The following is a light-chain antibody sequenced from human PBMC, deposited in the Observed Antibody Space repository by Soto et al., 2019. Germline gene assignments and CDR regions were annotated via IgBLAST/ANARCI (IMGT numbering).Light chain of an antibody. V-gene: IGLV1-40*01. CDR3: QSYDNSLSGSWV. CDR2: GNS. CDR1: GSNSGAGFE. J-gene: IGLJ3*02. Sequence: QSVLTQPPSVSGAPGRGAPSSSPGGGSNSGAGFELHGYHQIEGPAPKLLIYGNSNRPSGVPDRFSGSKSGTSASLAINGLQAEDEAHYYCQSYDNSLSGSWVFGGGTKLTVL.